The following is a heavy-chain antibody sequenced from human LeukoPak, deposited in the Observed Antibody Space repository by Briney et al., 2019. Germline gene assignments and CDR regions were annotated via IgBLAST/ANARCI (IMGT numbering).Heavy chain of an antibody. D-gene: IGHD4-17*01. J-gene: IGHJ3*02. V-gene: IGHV3-30*02. CDR3: AKSATYPTPFDI. Sequence: PGGSLRLSCAASGFTFNGYGMHWVRQAPGKGLEWVAFIRYDGGNKYYADSVKGRFAISRDNSKNTLYLQMNSLRPEDTAVYYCAKSATYPTPFDIWGQGTMVTVSS. CDR1: GFTFNGYG. CDR2: IRYDGGNK.